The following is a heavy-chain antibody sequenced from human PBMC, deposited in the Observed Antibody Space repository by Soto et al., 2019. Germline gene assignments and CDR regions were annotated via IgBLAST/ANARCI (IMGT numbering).Heavy chain of an antibody. J-gene: IGHJ5*02. D-gene: IGHD2-15*01. Sequence: SETLSLTCTVSGGSISSSSYYWGWIRQPPGKGLEWIGSIYYSGSTYYNPSLKSRVTISVDTSKNQFSLKLSSVTAADTAVYYCARLEGYCSGGSCSNWFDPWGQGTLVTVSS. CDR1: GGSISSSSYY. CDR2: IYYSGST. CDR3: ARLEGYCSGGSCSNWFDP. V-gene: IGHV4-39*01.